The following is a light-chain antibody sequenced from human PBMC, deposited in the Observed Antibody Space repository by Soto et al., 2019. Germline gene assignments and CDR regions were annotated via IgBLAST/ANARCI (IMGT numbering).Light chain of an antibody. CDR2: EVV. J-gene: IGLJ1*01. Sequence: QSALTQSPSASGSPGQSVTISCTRTKNDIGVYDFVSWYQHHPGKAPRLIIYEVVQRPSGVPDRFSGSKSGNTASLTVSGLQAADEADYFCKSYAGSNTYVFGSGTKV. CDR3: KSYAGSNTYV. V-gene: IGLV2-8*01. CDR1: KNDIGVYDF.